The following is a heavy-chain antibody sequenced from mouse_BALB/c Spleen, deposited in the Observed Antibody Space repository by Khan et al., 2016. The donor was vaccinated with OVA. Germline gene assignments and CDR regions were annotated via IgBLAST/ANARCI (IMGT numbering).Heavy chain of an antibody. J-gene: IGHJ2*01. V-gene: IGHV1S137*01. D-gene: IGHD2-3*01. Sequence: QVQLKQSGPELVRPGVSVKISCKGFGYTSTYYAMYWVKQRHAQSLEWIGLLSTYSGSTNYNPKSKGKVTMTVDKSSSAAYMELARLTSEDSAIYYCARPAYDGYYDYWGQGTTLTVSS. CDR2: LSTYSGST. CDR3: ARPAYDGYYDY. CDR1: GYTSTYYA.